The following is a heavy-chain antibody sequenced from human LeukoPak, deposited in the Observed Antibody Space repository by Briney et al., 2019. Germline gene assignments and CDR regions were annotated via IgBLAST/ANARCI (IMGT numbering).Heavy chain of an antibody. CDR2: ARYDGNNK. CDR3: AKVDYVSSDIGALDI. D-gene: IGHD3-22*01. Sequence: PGGSLRLSCAASGFTFSNYAIHWVRQAPGKGLQWVAFARYDGNNKYYADSVKGRFTISRDNSKNTLYLQMDSLRTEDTALYYCAKVDYVSSDIGALDIWGQGTMVTVSS. CDR1: GFTFSNYA. V-gene: IGHV3-30*02. J-gene: IGHJ3*02.